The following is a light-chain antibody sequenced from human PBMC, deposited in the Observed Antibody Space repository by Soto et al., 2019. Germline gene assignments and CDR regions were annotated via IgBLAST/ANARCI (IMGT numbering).Light chain of an antibody. Sequence: EIVMTQSPATLSVSPGERATLSCRASQSVSSNLAWYQQKPGQAPRLLIYGASTRATGIPDRFSGSGSGTDFTLTISRLEPGDFALYYCQQYGDSPITFGQGTRLEIK. V-gene: IGKV3-20*01. J-gene: IGKJ5*01. CDR2: GAS. CDR1: QSVSSN. CDR3: QQYGDSPIT.